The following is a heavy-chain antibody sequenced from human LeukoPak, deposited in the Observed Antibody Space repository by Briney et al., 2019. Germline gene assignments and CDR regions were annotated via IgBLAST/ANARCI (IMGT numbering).Heavy chain of an antibody. CDR1: GFTFSSYT. Sequence: TGGSLRLSCAASGFTFSSYTMSWVRQAPGKGLEWVSAISGSGGSTYYADSVKGRFTISRDNSKNTLYLQMNSLRAEDMAVYYCAKPKEYYYGSGSYTDYWGQGTLVTVSS. D-gene: IGHD3-10*01. V-gene: IGHV3-23*01. CDR3: AKPKEYYYGSGSYTDY. J-gene: IGHJ4*02. CDR2: ISGSGGST.